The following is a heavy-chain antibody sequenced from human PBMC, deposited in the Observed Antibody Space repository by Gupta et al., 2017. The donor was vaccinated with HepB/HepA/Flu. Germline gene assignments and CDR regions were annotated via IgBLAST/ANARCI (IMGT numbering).Heavy chain of an antibody. Sequence: QLQLQESGPGLVKPSETLSLTCTVSGGSISSSSYYWGWLRQPPGKGLEWIGSIYYSGSTYYNPSLKSRVTISVDTSKNQFSLKLSSVTAADTAVYYCARHPSGSYSLLRQGEEDYWGQGTLVTVSS. V-gene: IGHV4-39*01. J-gene: IGHJ4*02. CDR1: GGSISSSSYY. CDR3: ARHPSGSYSLLRQGEEDY. CDR2: IYYSGST. D-gene: IGHD1-26*01.